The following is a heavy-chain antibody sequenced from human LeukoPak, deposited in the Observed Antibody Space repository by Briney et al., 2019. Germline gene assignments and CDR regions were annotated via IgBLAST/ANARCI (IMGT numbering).Heavy chain of an antibody. V-gene: IGHV3-7*01. J-gene: IGHJ5*02. Sequence: PGGSLRLSCAASGFTFSSYWMSWVRQAPGKGLEWVANIKQDGSEKYYVDSVKGRFTISRDNAKNSLYLQMNSLRAEDTAVYYCARYGSGSYFPPNWFDPWGQGTLVTVSS. CDR1: GFTFSSYW. CDR2: IKQDGSEK. D-gene: IGHD3-10*01. CDR3: ARYGSGSYFPPNWFDP.